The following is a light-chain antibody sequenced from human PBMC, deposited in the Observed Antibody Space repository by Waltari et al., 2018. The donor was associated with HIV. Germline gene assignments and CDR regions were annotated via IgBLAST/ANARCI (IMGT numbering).Light chain of an antibody. CDR1: PPLNTW. CDR2: RAT. J-gene: IGKJ3*01. CDR3: QQYHHFPFN. Sequence: DIQMTQSPSTLSASVGDRVILTCRPSPPLNTWLAWYRQKPGKAPELLIYRATSSQRGVPSRFSGGASGADFTLTIRSLQPDDVATYYCQQYHHFPFNFGPGTTVDI. V-gene: IGKV1-5*03.